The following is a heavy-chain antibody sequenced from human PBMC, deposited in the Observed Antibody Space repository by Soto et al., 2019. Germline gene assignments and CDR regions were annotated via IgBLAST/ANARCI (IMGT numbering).Heavy chain of an antibody. J-gene: IGHJ6*02. D-gene: IGHD4-17*01. CDR1: GFSFSDYG. CDR3: ARRRSTVTTAWFYNAIDV. Sequence: QVQLVESGGGVVQPGTSLRLSCAASGFSFSDYGMHWVRQAPGKGLEWVAVIWFDGSNKYYAEYVKGRFTIPREKSNNTVDLQMDTLRADDTAVYYCARRRSTVTTAWFYNAIDVWGQGTTVTVSS. CDR2: IWFDGSNK. V-gene: IGHV3-33*01.